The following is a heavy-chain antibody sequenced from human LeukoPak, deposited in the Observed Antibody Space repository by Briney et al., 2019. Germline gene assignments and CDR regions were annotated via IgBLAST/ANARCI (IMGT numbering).Heavy chain of an antibody. CDR2: VSNRGGST. Sequence: QPGGSLRLSCAASDFSFSNYAMSCVRQAPGKGLEWVSAVSNRGGSTYYADSVKGRFTISRDNSKNTLYLQMNSLRDEDTAVYYCAKDGSTTDYYDSSGYYFWFGFDYWGQGTLVTVSS. CDR3: AKDGSTTDYYDSSGYYFWFGFDY. D-gene: IGHD3-22*01. CDR1: DFSFSNYA. V-gene: IGHV3-23*01. J-gene: IGHJ4*02.